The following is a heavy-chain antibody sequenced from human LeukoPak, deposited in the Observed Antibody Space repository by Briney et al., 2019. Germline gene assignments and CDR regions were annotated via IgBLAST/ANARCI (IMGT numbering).Heavy chain of an antibody. D-gene: IGHD6-13*01. J-gene: IGHJ4*02. V-gene: IGHV3-21*01. Sequence: GGSLRLSCAASGFTFSSSRMNWVRQAPGKGLEWVSSTSDSSTYIYYADSVKGRFTISRDNAKNSLYLQMNSLRAEDTAVYYCARFPTGSSWYNFDYWGQGTLVTVSS. CDR2: TSDSSTYI. CDR1: GFTFSSSR. CDR3: ARFPTGSSWYNFDY.